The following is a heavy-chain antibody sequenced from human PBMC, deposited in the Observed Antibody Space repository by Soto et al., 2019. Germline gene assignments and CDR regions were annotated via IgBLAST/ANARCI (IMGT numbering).Heavy chain of an antibody. CDR1: GVTGSSND. Sequence: VGSLRLCCAAAGVTGSSNDRSWVRQAPGKGLEWVSVIYSGGSTYYADSVKGRFTISRDNSKNTLYLQMNSLRAEDTAVYYCARDRVESGYPEYFQHWGQGTLVTVSS. V-gene: IGHV3-53*01. J-gene: IGHJ1*01. CDR2: IYSGGST. D-gene: IGHD3-22*01. CDR3: ARDRVESGYPEYFQH.